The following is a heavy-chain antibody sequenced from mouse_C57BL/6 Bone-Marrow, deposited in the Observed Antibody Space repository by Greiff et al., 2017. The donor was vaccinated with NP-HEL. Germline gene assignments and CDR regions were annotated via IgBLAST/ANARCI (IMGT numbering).Heavy chain of an antibody. Sequence: EVQRVESGGDLVKPGGSLKLSCAASGFTFSSYGMSLVRQTPDKRLEWVATISSGGSYTYYPDSVKGRFTISRDNAKNTLYLQMSSLKSEDTAMYYCARHYYSNYFDYWGQGTTLTVSS. J-gene: IGHJ2*01. CDR2: ISSGGSYT. CDR3: ARHYYSNYFDY. D-gene: IGHD2-5*01. V-gene: IGHV5-6*01. CDR1: GFTFSSYG.